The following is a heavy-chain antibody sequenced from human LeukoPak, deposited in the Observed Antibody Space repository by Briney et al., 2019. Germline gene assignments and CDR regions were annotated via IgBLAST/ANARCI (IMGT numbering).Heavy chain of an antibody. V-gene: IGHV3-66*01. Sequence: GGSLRLSCAASGFSVSSNYMSWVRQAPGKGLEWVSVMFASGSTYYADSVQGRFTFSRDIFRNTLYLQLNSLRVEDTALYYCARGFVQTGYSSSSYVHWGQGTLVTVSS. CDR3: ARGFVQTGYSSSSYVH. J-gene: IGHJ4*02. CDR2: MFASGST. CDR1: GFSVSSNY. D-gene: IGHD6-13*01.